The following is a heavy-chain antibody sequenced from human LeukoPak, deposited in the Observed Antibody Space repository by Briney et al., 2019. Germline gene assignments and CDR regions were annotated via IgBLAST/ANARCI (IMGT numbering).Heavy chain of an antibody. CDR2: ISSSGSTT. CDR3: AKDDRWLQFCC. V-gene: IGHV3-23*01. J-gene: IGHJ4*02. Sequence: GGSLRLSCAASGFTLSSYEMNWVRQAPGKGLEWVSYISSSGSTTYYADSVRGRFTISRDNSRNTLYLQMNSLRAEDTAVYYCAKDDRWLQFCCWGQGTLVTVSA. D-gene: IGHD5-24*01. CDR1: GFTLSSYE.